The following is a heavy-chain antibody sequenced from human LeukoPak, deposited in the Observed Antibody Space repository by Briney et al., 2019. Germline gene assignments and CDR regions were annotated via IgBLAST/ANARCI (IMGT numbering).Heavy chain of an antibody. Sequence: GGSLRLSCAASGFTFSSYWMSWVRQAPGKGLEWVANIKQDGSEKYYVDSVKGRFTISRDNAKNSLYLQMNSLRAEDTAVYYCARDRLGGYYYYGMDVWVQGTTVTVSS. CDR1: GFTFSSYW. V-gene: IGHV3-7*01. J-gene: IGHJ6*02. D-gene: IGHD1-26*01. CDR3: ARDRLGGYYYYGMDV. CDR2: IKQDGSEK.